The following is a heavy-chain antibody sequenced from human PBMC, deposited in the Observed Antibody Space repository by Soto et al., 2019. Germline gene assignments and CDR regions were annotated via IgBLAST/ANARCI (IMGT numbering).Heavy chain of an antibody. V-gene: IGHV4-59*01. CDR3: ARGYGYNYVGY. D-gene: IGHD5-18*01. CDR1: GGSFGTYY. CDR2: IYYTGST. Sequence: SSETLSLTCTVSGGSFGTYYWSWIRQPPGKGLEWIGYIYYTGSTNYNPSLKSRVTISVDTSKNQFSLKLSSVTAADTAVYYCARGYGYNYVGYWGRGALVTVSS. J-gene: IGHJ4*02.